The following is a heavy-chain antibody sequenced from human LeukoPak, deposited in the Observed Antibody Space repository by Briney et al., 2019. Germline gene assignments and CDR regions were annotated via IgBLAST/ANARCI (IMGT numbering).Heavy chain of an antibody. CDR1: GYSFSSYW. CDR2: IYPGDSDT. J-gene: IGHJ4*02. CDR3: ARVYTTSWSAGGY. V-gene: IGHV5-51*01. D-gene: IGHD2-2*02. Sequence: GESLKISCKGSGYSFSSYWIGWVRQMPGNGLEWMGIIYPGDSDTRYSPSFQGQVTVSVDKSISTAYLQWSSLKASDTAIYYCARVYTTSWSAGGYWGQGTLVTVSS.